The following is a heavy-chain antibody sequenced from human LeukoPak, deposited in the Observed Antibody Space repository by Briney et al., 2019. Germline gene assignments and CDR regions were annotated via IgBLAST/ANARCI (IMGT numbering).Heavy chain of an antibody. J-gene: IGHJ4*02. V-gene: IGHV4-39*01. CDR1: GFTFSSYW. CDR3: ARHAPYYYDSTGYST. CDR2: IYYSGST. Sequence: GSLRLSCAASGFTFSSYWMSWIRQPPGKGLEWIGSIYYSGSTYYNPSLKSRVTISVDTSKNQFSLKLSSVTAADTAVYYCARHAPYYYDSTGYSTWGQGTLVTVSS. D-gene: IGHD3-22*01.